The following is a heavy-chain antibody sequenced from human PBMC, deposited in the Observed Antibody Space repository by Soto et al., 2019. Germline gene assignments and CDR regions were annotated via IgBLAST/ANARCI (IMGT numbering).Heavy chain of an antibody. Sequence: QVQLQESGPGLVKPSQTLSLTCTVSGGSISRGGTGSYWTWIRQLPGKGRGWIGYIYYTGNTYYNPSLKIRPTISIDTAENKFSLKLTSVTAADTAVYFCSSGHDAYKVRYWGQGTLVTVSS. V-gene: IGHV4-31*03. CDR3: SSGHDAYKVRY. D-gene: IGHD1-1*01. J-gene: IGHJ4*02. CDR1: GGSISRGGTGSY. CDR2: IYYTGNT.